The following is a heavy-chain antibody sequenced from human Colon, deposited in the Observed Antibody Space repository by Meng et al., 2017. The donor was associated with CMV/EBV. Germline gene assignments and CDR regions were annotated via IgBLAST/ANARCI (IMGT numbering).Heavy chain of an antibody. J-gene: IGHJ4*02. CDR1: SGSLRGYY. CDR3: ARGAPRSGYYPGLDS. Sequence: VFSGSLRGYYWRWCRQPAEKGLEWMGEINHGGSTNYNPSLKGRVTISEDTSKTQFSLKLSSVTAADTGVYYCARGAPRSGYYPGLDSWGQGTLVTVSS. CDR2: INHGGST. D-gene: IGHD3-3*01. V-gene: IGHV4-34*01.